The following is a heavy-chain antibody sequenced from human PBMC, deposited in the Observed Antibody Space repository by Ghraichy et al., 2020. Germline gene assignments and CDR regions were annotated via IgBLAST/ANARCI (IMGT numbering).Heavy chain of an antibody. J-gene: IGHJ4*02. D-gene: IGHD6-6*01. Sequence: GGSLRLSCAASGFTFNTYAMSWVRQAPGKGLEWVSAITGNGGTTLYANSVKGRFTISRDNSRNTLYMQMNSLRAEDTAVYYCATQYSSSSGLGYWGQGTLLTVSS. CDR1: GFTFNTYA. V-gene: IGHV3-23*01. CDR3: ATQYSSSSGLGY. CDR2: ITGNGGTT.